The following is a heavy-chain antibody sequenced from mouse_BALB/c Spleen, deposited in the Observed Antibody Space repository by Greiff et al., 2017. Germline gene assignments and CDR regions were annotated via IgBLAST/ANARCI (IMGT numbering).Heavy chain of an antibody. Sequence: EVKLVESGGGLVQPGGSLKLSCAASGFTFSSYGMSWVRQTPDKRLELVATINSNGGSTYYPDSVKGRFTISRDNAKNTLYLQMSSLKSEDTAMYYCARADGYYDYYAMDDWGQGTSVTVSS. CDR1: GFTFSSYG. J-gene: IGHJ4*01. CDR3: ARADGYYDYYAMDD. D-gene: IGHD2-3*01. V-gene: IGHV5-6-3*01. CDR2: INSNGGST.